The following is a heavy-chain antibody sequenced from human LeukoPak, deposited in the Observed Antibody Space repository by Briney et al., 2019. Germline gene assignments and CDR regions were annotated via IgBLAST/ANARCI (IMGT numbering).Heavy chain of an antibody. CDR1: GASFSDYS. CDR2: INHSGST. V-gene: IGHV4-34*01. D-gene: IGHD5-18*01. CDR3: ARTAMTYVPIDY. Sequence: SETLSLTCAVYGASFSDYSWSWIRQPPGKGLEWIGEINHSGSTNYNPPLKSRVTISVDTSKNQFSLKLSSVTAADTAVYYCARTAMTYVPIDYWGQGTLVTVSS. J-gene: IGHJ4*02.